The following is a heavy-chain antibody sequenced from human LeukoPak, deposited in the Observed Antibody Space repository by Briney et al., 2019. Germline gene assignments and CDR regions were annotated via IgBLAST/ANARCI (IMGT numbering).Heavy chain of an antibody. J-gene: IGHJ4*02. Sequence: GASVKVSCKASGYTFTSYGISWVRQAPGQGLEWMEWISAYNGNTNYAQKLQGRVTMTTDTSTSTAYMELRSLRSDDTAVYYCARHPGVEYYYDSSGFYYWGQGTLVTVSS. D-gene: IGHD3-22*01. CDR2: ISAYNGNT. V-gene: IGHV1-18*01. CDR3: ARHPGVEYYYDSSGFYY. CDR1: GYTFTSYG.